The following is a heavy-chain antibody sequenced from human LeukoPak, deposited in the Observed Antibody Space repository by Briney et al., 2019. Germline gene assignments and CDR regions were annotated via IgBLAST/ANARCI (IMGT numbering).Heavy chain of an antibody. D-gene: IGHD3-16*01. CDR2: ISASGDTT. J-gene: IGHJ1*01. Sequence: PGGSLRLSCAASGFTFSSYAMSWVRQAPGKGLERVSSISASGDTTWYADSVKGRFTISRDNSKSTLYLQMNSLRSEDTAVHYCAKLPPPSYGQHWGQGTLVTVSS. V-gene: IGHV3-23*01. CDR3: AKLPPPSYGQH. CDR1: GFTFSSYA.